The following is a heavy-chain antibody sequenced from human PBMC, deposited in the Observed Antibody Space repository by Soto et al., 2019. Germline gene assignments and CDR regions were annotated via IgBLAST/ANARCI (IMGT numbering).Heavy chain of an antibody. V-gene: IGHV4-31*03. CDR2: IYYSGST. D-gene: IGHD2-2*01. Sequence: PSETLSLTCTVSGGSISSGGYYWSWIRQHPGKGLEWIGYIYYSGSTYYNPSLKSRVTISVDTSKNQFSLKLSSVTAADTAVYYCASTTVPYCSSTSCQIYYYYYYYMDVWGKGTTVTVSS. CDR1: GGSISSGGYY. CDR3: ASTTVPYCSSTSCQIYYYYYYYMDV. J-gene: IGHJ6*03.